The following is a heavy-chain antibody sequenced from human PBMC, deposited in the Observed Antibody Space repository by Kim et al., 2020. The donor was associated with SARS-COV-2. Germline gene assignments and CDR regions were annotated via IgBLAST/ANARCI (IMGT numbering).Heavy chain of an antibody. Sequence: LSLTCAASGFTFSSYSMNWVRQAPGKGLEWVSSISSSSSYIYYADSVKGRFTISRDNAKNSLYLQMNSLRAEDTAVYYCARDLGGYPDYWGQGTLVTVSS. J-gene: IGHJ4*02. V-gene: IGHV3-21*01. CDR2: ISSSSSYI. CDR1: GFTFSSYS. D-gene: IGHD3-16*02. CDR3: ARDLGGYPDY.